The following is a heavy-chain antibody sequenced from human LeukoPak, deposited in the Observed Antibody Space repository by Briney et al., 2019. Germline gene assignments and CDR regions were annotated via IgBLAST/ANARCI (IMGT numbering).Heavy chain of an antibody. CDR1: GGSISSGSYY. J-gene: IGHJ4*02. D-gene: IGHD4-23*01. Sequence: SETLSLTCTVSGGSISSGSYYWSWIRQPAGKGLEWIGRIYTSGSTNYNPSLKSRVTMSVDTSKNQFSLKLSSVTAADTAVYYCARTLFGGYYDYWGQGTLVTVSS. CDR2: IYTSGST. V-gene: IGHV4-61*02. CDR3: ARTLFGGYYDY.